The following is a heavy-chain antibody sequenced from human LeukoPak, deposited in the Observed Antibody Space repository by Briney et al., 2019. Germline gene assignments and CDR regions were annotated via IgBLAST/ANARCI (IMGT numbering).Heavy chain of an antibody. V-gene: IGHV4-34*01. CDR3: ARGQELSVAGRGYFDY. CDR2: INHSGST. Sequence: SETLSLTCAVYGGSFSGYYWSWIRQPPGKGLEWIGEINHSGSTNYNPSHKSRVTISVDTSKNQFSLKVRSVTAADTAVYYCARGQELSVAGRGYFDYWGQGTLVTVSS. D-gene: IGHD6-19*01. CDR1: GGSFSGYY. J-gene: IGHJ4*02.